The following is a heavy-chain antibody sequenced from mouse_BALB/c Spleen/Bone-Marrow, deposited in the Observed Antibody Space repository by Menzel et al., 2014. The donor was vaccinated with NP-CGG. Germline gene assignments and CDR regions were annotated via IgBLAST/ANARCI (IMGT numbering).Heavy chain of an antibody. J-gene: IGHJ3*01. V-gene: IGHV1-7*01. CDR2: INPSTDYT. Sequence: CGAELAKPGASVKMSCKASGYTFTSYWMHWVKQRPGQGLEWIGYINPSTDYTEYNQKFKDKATLTADKSSSTAYMQLSSLTSEDSAVYCCARRKFGNHGFAYWGQGTLVTVSA. CDR3: ARRKFGNHGFAY. CDR1: GYTFTSYW. D-gene: IGHD2-10*02.